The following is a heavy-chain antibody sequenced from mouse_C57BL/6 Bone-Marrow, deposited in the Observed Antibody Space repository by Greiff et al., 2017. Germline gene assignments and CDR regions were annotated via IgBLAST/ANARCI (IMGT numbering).Heavy chain of an antibody. CDR1: GYTFTSYW. V-gene: IGHV1-64*01. D-gene: IGHD2-1*01. CDR2: IHPNSGST. CDR3: ARRGGNYFGFAY. J-gene: IGHJ3*01. Sequence: QVQLQQPGAELVKPGASVKLSCKASGYTFTSYWMHCPKQRPGQVPPWIGMIHPNSGSTNYNEKFKSKATLTVDKSSSTAYMQLSSLTSEDSAVYYCARRGGNYFGFAYWGQGTLVTVSA.